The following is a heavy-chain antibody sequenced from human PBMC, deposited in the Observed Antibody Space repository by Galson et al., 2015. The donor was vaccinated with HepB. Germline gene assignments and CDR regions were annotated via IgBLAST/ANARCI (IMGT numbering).Heavy chain of an antibody. CDR3: AKGGPLNYYYYGMDV. CDR2: ISGSGGST. J-gene: IGHJ6*02. V-gene: IGHV3-23*01. Sequence: SLRLSCAASGFTFSNFWMSWVRQAPGKGREWVSAISGSGGSTYYADSVKGRFTISRDNSKNTLYLQMNSLRAEDTAVYYCAKGGPLNYYYYGMDVWGQGTTVTVSS. CDR1: GFTFSNFW. D-gene: IGHD1-14*01.